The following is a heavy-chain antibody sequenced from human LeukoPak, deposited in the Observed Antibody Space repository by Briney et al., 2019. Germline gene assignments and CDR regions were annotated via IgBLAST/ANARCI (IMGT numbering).Heavy chain of an antibody. CDR3: ARDQRPSCLGGICYSGDY. V-gene: IGHV1-69*13. CDR2: IVPIIGTA. J-gene: IGHJ4*02. Sequence: TVKVSCKASGGTFHSYIVTWVRQAPGQGLEWMGGIVPIIGTANYAQKFQGRVTITADDSTSTAYMELRSLRSEDTAIYYCARDQRPSCLGGICYSGDYWGQGTLVTVTS. CDR1: GGTFHSYI. D-gene: IGHD2-15*01.